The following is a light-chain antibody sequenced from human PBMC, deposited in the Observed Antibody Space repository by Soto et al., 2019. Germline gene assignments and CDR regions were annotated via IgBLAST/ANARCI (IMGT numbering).Light chain of an antibody. J-gene: IGKJ1*01. CDR2: NAS. CDR3: HQYAYAPWT. Sequence: NVLTQSPGALSLSPGERATLSCRASQSVGRDYLAWYQQKPGQAPRLVIYNASNRASGIPDRFSGSGSGTDFTLTISRLEPEDFAVYYCHQYAYAPWTFGQGTKVDIK. V-gene: IGKV3-20*01. CDR1: QSVGRDY.